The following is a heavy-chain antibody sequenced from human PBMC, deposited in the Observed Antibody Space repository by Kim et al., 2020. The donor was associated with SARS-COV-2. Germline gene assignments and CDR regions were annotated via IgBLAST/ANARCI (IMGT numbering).Heavy chain of an antibody. J-gene: IGHJ5*02. Sequence: LKSRVTISVDTSKNQFSLKLSSVTAADTAVYYCARDGEYCGGDCYNWFDPWGQGTLVTVSS. CDR3: ARDGEYCGGDCYNWFDP. D-gene: IGHD2-21*02. V-gene: IGHV4-31*02.